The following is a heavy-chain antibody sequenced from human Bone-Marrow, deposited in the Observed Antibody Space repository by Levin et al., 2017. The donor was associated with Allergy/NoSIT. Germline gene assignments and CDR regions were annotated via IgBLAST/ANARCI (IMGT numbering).Heavy chain of an antibody. Sequence: SETLSLTCAVYGGSFSGNYWTWIRQPPGKGLEWIGEISQSGSTNYNPSLKTRVTISVDTSKNQFSLKLTSVTAADTAVYYCAKINVRGVLIFRGMDVWGQGTTVTVSS. CDR3: AKINVRGVLIFRGMDV. CDR2: ISQSGST. J-gene: IGHJ6*02. D-gene: IGHD3-10*02. V-gene: IGHV4-34*01. CDR1: GGSFSGNY.